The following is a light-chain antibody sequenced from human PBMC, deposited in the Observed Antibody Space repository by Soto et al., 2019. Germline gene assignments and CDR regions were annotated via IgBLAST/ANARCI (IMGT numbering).Light chain of an antibody. CDR1: QSVLYNSNNKNY. Sequence: DILMTQSPDSLAVSLGERATINCKSSQSVLYNSNNKNYLAWYQQKPGQPPKLLIYWASTRESGVPDRFSGSGSGTDFTLTISSLQAEDVAVYYCQQYYSTPKTFGQGTKVDIK. J-gene: IGKJ1*01. CDR2: WAS. CDR3: QQYYSTPKT. V-gene: IGKV4-1*01.